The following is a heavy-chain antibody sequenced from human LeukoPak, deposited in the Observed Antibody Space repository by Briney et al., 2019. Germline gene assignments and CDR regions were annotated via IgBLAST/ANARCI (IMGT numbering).Heavy chain of an antibody. Sequence: SETLSLTCTVSGGSISSYYWSWIRQPPGKGLEWIGYISYSGSSNYNPSLKSRVSISVDTSKNQFSLKLSSVTAADTAVYYCARVNFDWLFNSYHYYYMDVWGKGTTVTISS. CDR3: ARVNFDWLFNSYHYYYMDV. D-gene: IGHD3-9*01. V-gene: IGHV4-59*01. CDR2: ISYSGSS. J-gene: IGHJ6*03. CDR1: GGSISSYY.